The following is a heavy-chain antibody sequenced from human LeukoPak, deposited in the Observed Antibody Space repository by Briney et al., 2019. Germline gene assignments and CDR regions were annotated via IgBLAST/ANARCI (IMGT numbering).Heavy chain of an antibody. D-gene: IGHD6-6*01. Sequence: SVKVSCKASGGTFSSYAISWVRQAPGQGLEWMGGIIPIFGTANYAQKFQGRVTITTDESTSTAYMELSSLRSEDTAVYYCARALRIAARPEYYYYMNVWGKGTTVTVSS. CDR1: GGTFSSYA. J-gene: IGHJ6*03. CDR2: IIPIFGTA. V-gene: IGHV1-69*05. CDR3: ARALRIAARPEYYYYMNV.